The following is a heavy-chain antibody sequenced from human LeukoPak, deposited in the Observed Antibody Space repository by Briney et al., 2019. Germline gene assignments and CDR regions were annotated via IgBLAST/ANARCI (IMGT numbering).Heavy chain of an antibody. Sequence: GGSLRLSCAASGFIFSSYSMNWVRQAPGKGLEWVSCISSSSSFIYYADSVKGRFTISRDNAKNSLYLQMNSLRAEDTAVYYCAKATLRTCSGATCYYFDNWGQGALVTVSS. J-gene: IGHJ4*02. CDR2: ISSSSSFI. V-gene: IGHV3-21*06. CDR1: GFIFSSYS. D-gene: IGHD2-15*01. CDR3: AKATLRTCSGATCYYFDN.